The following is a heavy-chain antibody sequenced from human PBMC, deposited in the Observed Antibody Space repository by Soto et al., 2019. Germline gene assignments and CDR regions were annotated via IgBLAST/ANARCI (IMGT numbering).Heavy chain of an antibody. CDR3: ARVKYRWFLFDY. J-gene: IGHJ4*02. Sequence: GGSLRLSCAASGFTVSSNYMSWVRQAPGKGLEWVSVIYSGGSTYYADSVKGRFTISRDNSKNTLYLQMNSLRAEDTAVYYCARVKYRWFLFDYWGQGTLVTVSS. V-gene: IGHV3-66*01. D-gene: IGHD2-8*02. CDR2: IYSGGST. CDR1: GFTVSSNY.